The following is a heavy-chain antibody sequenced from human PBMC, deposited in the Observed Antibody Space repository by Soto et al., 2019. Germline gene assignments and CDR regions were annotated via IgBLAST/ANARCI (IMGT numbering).Heavy chain of an antibody. CDR3: ARGGIAARLQH. D-gene: IGHD6-6*01. J-gene: IGHJ1*01. V-gene: IGHV4-34*01. Sequence: QVQLQQWGAGLLKPSETLSLTCAVYGGSFSGYYWSWIRQPPGRGLEWIGEINHSGSTYYNPSLTSRVTISVDTSTNHFALKRTAVTAADAAVYYCARGGIAARLQHWGQGTLVTVSS. CDR1: GGSFSGYY. CDR2: INHSGST.